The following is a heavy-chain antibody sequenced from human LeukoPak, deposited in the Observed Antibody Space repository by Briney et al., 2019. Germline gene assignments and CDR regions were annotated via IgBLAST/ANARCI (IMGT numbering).Heavy chain of an antibody. Sequence: SETLSLTCNVSGGSISGHYWSWIRQSPGKGLEWVGYVYNSGGTGKNPSLKSRVTILLDTSKNQCSLKLTSVSAADTAVYYCARLKLGAYFDLWGRGTLVTVSS. CDR3: ARLKLGAYFDL. J-gene: IGHJ2*01. V-gene: IGHV4-59*08. CDR2: VYNSGGT. D-gene: IGHD3-16*01. CDR1: GGSISGHY.